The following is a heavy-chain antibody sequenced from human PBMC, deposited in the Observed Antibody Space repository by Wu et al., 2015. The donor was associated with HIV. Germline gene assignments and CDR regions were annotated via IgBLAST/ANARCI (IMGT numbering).Heavy chain of an antibody. CDR1: GGSFSNHG. CDR2: ITPMFKTT. Sequence: QVQLVQSGAEVKKPGSSVKVSCKTSGGSFSNHGISWVRQAPGQGLEWMGGITPMFKTTNYAQAFQARVTITADDSTNTSYMELSGLTSEDTALYYCARRVGYNFEFYAFDIWGQGTVVTVSS. J-gene: IGHJ3*02. D-gene: IGHD5-24*01. V-gene: IGHV1-69*12. CDR3: ARRVGYNFEFYAFDI.